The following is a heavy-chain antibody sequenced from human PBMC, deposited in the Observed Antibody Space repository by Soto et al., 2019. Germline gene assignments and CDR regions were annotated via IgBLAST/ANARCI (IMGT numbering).Heavy chain of an antibody. CDR2: IGPYEGVT. CDR1: GYTFNDYG. Sequence: QVPLVQSGAEVKKPGASVRVSCKASGYTFNDYGISWVRQAPGQGLEWMGWIGPYEGVTNHAQTFQGRVTMTVDTTTTTAEMVLRSLRSDDTALYYCARCYCSVGSCYTCWHFDLWGPGTLVTVTA. D-gene: IGHD2-15*01. V-gene: IGHV1-18*01. J-gene: IGHJ2*01. CDR3: ARCYCSVGSCYTCWHFDL.